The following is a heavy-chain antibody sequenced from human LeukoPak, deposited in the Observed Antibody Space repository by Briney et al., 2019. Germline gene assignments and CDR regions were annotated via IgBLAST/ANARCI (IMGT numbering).Heavy chain of an antibody. CDR1: GFTFDDYA. Sequence: GGSLRLSCAASGFTFDDYAMHWVRQAPGKGLEWVSGITWNSDSIDYADSVKGRFTVSRDNAKNSLYLQMNSLRAEDMALYYCAKGGGGRLIYYYYMDVWGKGTTVTVSS. CDR2: ITWNSDSI. J-gene: IGHJ6*03. D-gene: IGHD3-16*01. CDR3: AKGGGGRLIYYYYMDV. V-gene: IGHV3-9*03.